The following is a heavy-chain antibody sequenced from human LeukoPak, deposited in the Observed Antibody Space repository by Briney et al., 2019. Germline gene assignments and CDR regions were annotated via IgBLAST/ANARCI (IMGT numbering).Heavy chain of an antibody. CDR3: ASNPDYGDYGYFQH. D-gene: IGHD4-17*01. Sequence: ASVKVSCKASGYTFTSYGISWVRQAPGQGLEWMGWISAYNGNTNYAQKLQGRVTITTDKSTSTAYMELSSLRSEDTAVYYCASNPDYGDYGYFQHWGQGTLVTVSS. J-gene: IGHJ1*01. CDR1: GYTFTSYG. CDR2: ISAYNGNT. V-gene: IGHV1-18*01.